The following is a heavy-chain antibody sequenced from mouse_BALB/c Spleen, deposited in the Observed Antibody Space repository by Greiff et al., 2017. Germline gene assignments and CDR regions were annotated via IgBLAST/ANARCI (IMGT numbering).Heavy chain of an antibody. V-gene: IGHV3-2*02. CDR2: ISYSGST. J-gene: IGHJ2*01. CDR3: ARGEGATMITPYYFDY. D-gene: IGHD2-4*01. CDR1: GYSITSDYA. Sequence: EVQLVESGPGLVKPSQSLSLTCTVTGYSITSDYAWNWIRQFPGNKLEWMGYISYSGSTSYNPSLKSRISITRDTSKNQFFLQLNSVTTEDTATYYCARGEGATMITPYYFDYWGQGTTLTVSS.